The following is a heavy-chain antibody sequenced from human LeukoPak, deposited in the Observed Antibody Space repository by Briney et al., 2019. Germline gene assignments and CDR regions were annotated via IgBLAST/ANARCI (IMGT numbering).Heavy chain of an antibody. Sequence: SGPTLVNPTQTLTLTCTLSGLSLSTNGVGVGWFRQPPGKALEWLTLIYWDDDIRYSPSLKSRLTITKDTSKSQVVLTMTNVDLVDTATYYCVHKIPVETTNVFDIWGQGTMVTVSS. CDR2: IYWDDDI. J-gene: IGHJ3*02. V-gene: IGHV2-5*02. D-gene: IGHD1-26*01. CDR3: VHKIPVETTNVFDI. CDR1: GLSLSTNGVG.